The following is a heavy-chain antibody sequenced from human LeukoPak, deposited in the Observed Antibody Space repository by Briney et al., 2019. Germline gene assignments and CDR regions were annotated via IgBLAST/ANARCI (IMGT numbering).Heavy chain of an antibody. CDR1: GYSISSGYF. V-gene: IGHV4-38-2*02. J-gene: IGHJ5*02. Sequence: PSETLSLTCGVSGYSISSGYFWVWIRQPPEKGLEWIGSVYHTGATYYNPSLRSPVTISVDTSNNQFSLELNSVTAADTAVYYCARDLGLTISANWFDPWGQGTLVTVSS. D-gene: IGHD3-9*01. CDR3: ARDLGLTISANWFDP. CDR2: VYHTGAT.